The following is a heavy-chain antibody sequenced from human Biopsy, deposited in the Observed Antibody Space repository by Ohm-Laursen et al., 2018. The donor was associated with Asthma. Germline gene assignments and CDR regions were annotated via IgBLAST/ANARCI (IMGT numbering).Heavy chain of an antibody. CDR2: ISYDGRNT. CDR3: ARGGLHYYEYYGMDV. D-gene: IGHD2-21*02. V-gene: IGHV3-30*04. Sequence: SLRLSCSASGFTFDNYTMHWVRQAPGKGLEWVTIISYDGRNTYYADSVEGRFTISRDNSKNTLFPQMSSLRPEDTAVYYCARGGLHYYEYYGMDVWGQGTAVTVSS. CDR1: GFTFDNYT. J-gene: IGHJ6*02.